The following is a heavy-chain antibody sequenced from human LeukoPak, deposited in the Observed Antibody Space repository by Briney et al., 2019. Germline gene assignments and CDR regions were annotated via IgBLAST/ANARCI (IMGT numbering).Heavy chain of an antibody. CDR3: ARDLSASERAMDV. CDR2: ILGSSSYR. CDR1: GFNFSDHH. Sequence: PGGSLRLSCAASGFNFSDHHMAWIRQAPGKGLEWISYILGSSSYRNSADSVKGRFTISRDNAKNSLYLQMNSLRGEDTAVYYCARDLSASERAMDVWGQGTTVIVPS. J-gene: IGHJ6*02. V-gene: IGHV3-11*05. D-gene: IGHD3-3*01.